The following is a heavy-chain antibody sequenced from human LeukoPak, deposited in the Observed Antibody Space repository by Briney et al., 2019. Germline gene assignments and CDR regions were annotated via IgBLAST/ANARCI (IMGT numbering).Heavy chain of an antibody. CDR2: IFYSGST. CDR3: ATLVSTRYYFDY. J-gene: IGHJ4*02. CDR1: SGSISTSNYY. D-gene: IGHD5/OR15-5a*01. Sequence: SETLSLTCTVSSGSISTSNYYWGWVRQPPGKALEWIGNIFYSGSTYYSPSLKSRVTISVDTSKNQFSLRLTSVTAADTAVYFCATLVSTRYYFDYWGQGTLVTVSS. V-gene: IGHV4-39*07.